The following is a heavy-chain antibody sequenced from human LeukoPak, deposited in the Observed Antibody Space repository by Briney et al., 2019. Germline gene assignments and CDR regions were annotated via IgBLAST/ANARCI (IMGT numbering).Heavy chain of an antibody. D-gene: IGHD3-3*01. CDR2: ISYDGSNE. J-gene: IGHJ4*02. CDR1: EFTFSNYG. V-gene: IGHV3-30*03. CDR3: ARDQYDTWSRRGNFDS. Sequence: GGFLRLSCAASEFTFSNYGMHWVRQAPGRGLEWVAVISYDGSNEYYADSVKGRFTISRDNSKNTLYLQMNSLRVEDTAVFYCARDQYDTWSRRGNFDSWGQGTLVIVSS.